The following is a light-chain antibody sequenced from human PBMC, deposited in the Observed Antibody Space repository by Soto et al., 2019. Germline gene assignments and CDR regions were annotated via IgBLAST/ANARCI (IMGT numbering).Light chain of an antibody. CDR2: GTS. V-gene: IGKV3-20*01. J-gene: IGKJ4*01. CDR3: QQYGSPLT. CDR1: QSVISTY. Sequence: EILLTQSPGTLSLSPGETATLSCRASQSVISTYLACYQQQPGQAPSLLIYGTSSRATGLSDRFSGSGFGNDFTLTSSRLEAEDFAVYCCQQYGSPLTFGGGTKVEIK.